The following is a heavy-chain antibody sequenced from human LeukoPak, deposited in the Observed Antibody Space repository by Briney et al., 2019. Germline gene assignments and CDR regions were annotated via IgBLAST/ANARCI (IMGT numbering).Heavy chain of an antibody. CDR2: ISWSGGGI. CDR3: AKGQYSGCDSRPDS. CDR1: GFTFGDYA. D-gene: IGHD5-12*01. V-gene: IGHV3-9*01. J-gene: IGHJ4*02. Sequence: PGGSLRLSCAASGFTFGDYAMHWVRQAPGKGLQWVAGISWSGGGIGYADSVKGRFTISRDNAKNSLYLQMNSLRPEDTAFYYCAKGQYSGCDSRPDSWGQGALVTVSS.